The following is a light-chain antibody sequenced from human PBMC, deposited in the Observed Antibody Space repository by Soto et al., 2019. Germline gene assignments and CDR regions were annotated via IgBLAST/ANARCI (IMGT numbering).Light chain of an antibody. J-gene: IGLJ3*02. V-gene: IGLV2-14*03. CDR3: SSKRTSGTLV. CDR1: SSDVGGYNY. CDR2: DVS. Sequence: QSALTQPASVSGSPGQSITISCTGTSSDVGGYNYVSWYQQHPGKAPKVMIYDVSNRPSGVSNRFAGSKSGNTASLTISGLQAEDEADYYCSSKRTSGTLVLGGGTKLTVL.